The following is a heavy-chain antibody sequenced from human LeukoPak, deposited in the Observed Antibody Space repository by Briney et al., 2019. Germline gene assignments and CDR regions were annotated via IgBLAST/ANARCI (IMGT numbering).Heavy chain of an antibody. Sequence: SVKVSCKASGGTFSSYAISWVRQAPGQGLEWMGGIIPIFGTANYAQKFQSRVTITTDESTSTAYMELSSLRSEDTAVYYCATTRDYYDSSGYPLDYWGQGTLVTVSS. CDR2: IIPIFGTA. CDR1: GGTFSSYA. J-gene: IGHJ4*02. D-gene: IGHD3-22*01. V-gene: IGHV1-69*05. CDR3: ATTRDYYDSSGYPLDY.